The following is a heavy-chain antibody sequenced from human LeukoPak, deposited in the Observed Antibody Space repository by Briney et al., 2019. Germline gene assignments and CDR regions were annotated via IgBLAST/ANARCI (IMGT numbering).Heavy chain of an antibody. D-gene: IGHD6-6*01. V-gene: IGHV3-23*01. CDR1: GFTFSSYA. J-gene: IGHJ6*03. CDR2: ISGSGGST. CDR3: AIHSPYSSSSAGYLGYMDV. Sequence: PGGTLRLSCAASGFTFSSYAMSWVRQAPGKGLEWVSAISGSGGSTYYADSVKGRFTISRDNSKNTLYLQMNSLRAEDTAVYYCAIHSPYSSSSAGYLGYMDVWGKGTTVTVSS.